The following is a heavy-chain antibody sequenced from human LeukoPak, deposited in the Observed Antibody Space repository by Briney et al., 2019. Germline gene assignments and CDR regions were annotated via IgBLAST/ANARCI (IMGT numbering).Heavy chain of an antibody. CDR3: ARGGYDFVYYYYGMDV. Sequence: ASVKVSCKASGYTFTGYYMHWVRQAPGQGLEWMGRINPNSGGTNYAQKFQGRVTMTRDTSISAAYMELSRLRSDDTAVYYCARGGYDFVYYYYGMDVWGQGTTVTVSS. CDR1: GYTFTGYY. V-gene: IGHV1-2*06. CDR2: INPNSGGT. J-gene: IGHJ6*02. D-gene: IGHD3-3*01.